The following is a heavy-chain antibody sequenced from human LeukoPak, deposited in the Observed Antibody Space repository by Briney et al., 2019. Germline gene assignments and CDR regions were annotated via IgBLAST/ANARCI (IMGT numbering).Heavy chain of an antibody. CDR1: GGSISSGGYY. V-gene: IGHV4-39*07. CDR2: INHSGST. CDR3: ARGLAANPAYSSSWGVY. J-gene: IGHJ4*02. Sequence: SETLSLTCTVSGGSISSGGYYWSWIRQPPGKGLEWIGEINHSGSTNYNPSLKSRVTISVDTSKNQFSLKLSSVTAADTAVYYCARGLAANPAYSSSWGVYWGQGTLVTVSS. D-gene: IGHD6-13*01.